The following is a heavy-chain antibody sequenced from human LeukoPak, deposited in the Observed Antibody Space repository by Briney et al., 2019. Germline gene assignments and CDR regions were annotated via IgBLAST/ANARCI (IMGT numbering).Heavy chain of an antibody. Sequence: GGSLRLSCAASGFTFSSYEMNWVRQAPGKGLEWVSYISSSGSTIYYADSVKGRFTISRDNAKNSLYLQMNSLRAEDTAVYYCARDHRLMYSGTGGSDYWGQGTLVTVSS. V-gene: IGHV3-48*03. CDR2: ISSSGSTI. D-gene: IGHD1-26*01. J-gene: IGHJ4*02. CDR3: ARDHRLMYSGTGGSDY. CDR1: GFTFSSYE.